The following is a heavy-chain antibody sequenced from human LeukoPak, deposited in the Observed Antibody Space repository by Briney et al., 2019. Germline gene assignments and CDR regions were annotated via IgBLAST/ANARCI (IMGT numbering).Heavy chain of an antibody. V-gene: IGHV4-39*07. D-gene: IGHD3-10*01. J-gene: IGHJ5*02. CDR3: ARLPESTGWFGELFWRPKKKKNWFDP. Sequence: PSETLSLTCTVSGGSISSSSYYWGWIRQPPGKGLEWIGSIYYSGSTYYNPSLKSRVTISVDTSKNQFSLKLSSVTAADTAVYYCARLPESTGWFGELFWRPKKKKNWFDPWGQGTLVTVSS. CDR1: GGSISSSSYY. CDR2: IYYSGST.